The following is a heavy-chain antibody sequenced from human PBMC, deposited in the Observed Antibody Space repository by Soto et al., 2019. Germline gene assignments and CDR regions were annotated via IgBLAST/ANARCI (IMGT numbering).Heavy chain of an antibody. CDR3: ATPSVTTVALFDF. CDR1: GFTFDRYA. J-gene: IGHJ4*02. V-gene: IGHV3-23*01. CDR2: VTGSGSRT. D-gene: IGHD4-17*01. Sequence: GGSLRLSCTASGFTFDRYAMSWVRQAPGKGLEWVSAVTGSGSRTYYADSVKGRFTVSRDNSKNMLYLQMDSLRAEDTAIYYCATPSVTTVALFDFWGQGTLVTVSS.